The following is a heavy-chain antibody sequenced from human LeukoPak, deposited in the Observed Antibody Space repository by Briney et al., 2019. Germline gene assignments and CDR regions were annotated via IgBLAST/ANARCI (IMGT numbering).Heavy chain of an antibody. J-gene: IGHJ4*02. CDR2: IYYSGST. CDR3: ASLDPSYDSSGSFDY. D-gene: IGHD3-22*01. Sequence: SETLSLTCTVSGGSISSYYWSWIRQPPGKGLEGIGYIYYSGSTNYNPSLKSRVTISVDTSKNQFSLKLSSVTAADTAVYYCASLDPSYDSSGSFDYWGQGTLVIVSS. CDR1: GGSISSYY. V-gene: IGHV4-59*01.